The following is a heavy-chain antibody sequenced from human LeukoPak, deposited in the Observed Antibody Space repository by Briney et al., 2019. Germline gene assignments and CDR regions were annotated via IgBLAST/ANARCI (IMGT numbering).Heavy chain of an antibody. D-gene: IGHD5-24*01. J-gene: IGHJ3*02. Sequence: ASVKVSCKASGYTFTSYGISWVGQAPGQGREWMGWISAYNGNTNYAQKLQGRVTMTTDTSTSTAYMELRSLRSDDTAVYYCARDSAGEGDGYNDLPFDIWGQGTMVTVSS. V-gene: IGHV1-18*01. CDR1: GYTFTSYG. CDR3: ARDSAGEGDGYNDLPFDI. CDR2: ISAYNGNT.